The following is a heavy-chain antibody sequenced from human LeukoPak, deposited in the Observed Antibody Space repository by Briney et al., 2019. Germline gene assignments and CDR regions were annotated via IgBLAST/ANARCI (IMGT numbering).Heavy chain of an antibody. D-gene: IGHD4-11*01. CDR3: ASPDLGDYSNSPQGYGMDV. CDR2: IIPILGIA. J-gene: IGHJ6*02. V-gene: IGHV1-69*02. CDR1: GGTFSSYT. Sequence: SVKVSFKASGGTFSSYTISWVRQAPGQGLEWMGRIIPILGIANYAQKFQGRVTITADKSTSTAYMELSSLRSEDTAVYYCASPDLGDYSNSPQGYGMDVWGQGTTVTVSS.